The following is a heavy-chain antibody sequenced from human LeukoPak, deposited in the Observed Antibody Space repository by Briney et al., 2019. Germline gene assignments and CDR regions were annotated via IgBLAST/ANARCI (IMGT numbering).Heavy chain of an antibody. J-gene: IGHJ4*01. CDR2: IWYDGSKT. CDR3: ARYNTGRPDY. V-gene: IGHV3-33*01. Sequence: GGSLRLSCAASGFTFSSYGMHWVRQAPGKGLEWVAVIWYDGSKTYYADSVKGRFTISRDNSKNILYLQMSSLRADDTAVYYCARYNTGRPDYWGQGTLVTVSS. CDR1: GFTFSSYG. D-gene: IGHD1-14*01.